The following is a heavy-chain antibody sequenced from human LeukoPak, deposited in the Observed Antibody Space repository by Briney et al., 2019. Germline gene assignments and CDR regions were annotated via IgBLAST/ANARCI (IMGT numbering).Heavy chain of an antibody. Sequence: GASVKVSCKASGYTFTSYYMHWVLQAPGQGLEWMGIINPSGGTTSYAQKFQGRVTMTRDTSTTTVYMELSSLRSEDTAVYYCARDLSSCWFDPWGQGTLVTVSS. J-gene: IGHJ5*02. CDR2: INPSGGTT. CDR1: GYTFTSYY. CDR3: ARDLSSCWFDP. D-gene: IGHD6-13*01. V-gene: IGHV1-46*01.